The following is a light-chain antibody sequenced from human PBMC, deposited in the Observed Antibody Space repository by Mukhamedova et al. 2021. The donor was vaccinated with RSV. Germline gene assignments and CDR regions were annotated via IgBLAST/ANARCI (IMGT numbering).Light chain of an antibody. Sequence: GTSSDVGAYNYVSWYQQHPGKAPKVMIYDVSKRPSGVPDRFSGSKSGNTASLTVSGLQAEDEADYFCSSYAGTNAPYVFGTGTK. CDR3: SSYAGTNAPYV. V-gene: IGLV2-8*01. CDR2: DVS. J-gene: IGLJ1*01. CDR1: SSDVGAYNY.